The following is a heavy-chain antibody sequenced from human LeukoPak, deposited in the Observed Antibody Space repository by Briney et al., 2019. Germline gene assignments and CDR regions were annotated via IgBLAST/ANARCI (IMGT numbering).Heavy chain of an antibody. CDR2: IDYSLNT. Sequence: SETLSLTCSVSGGSISTNNYYWGWIRQPPGKGLGWIGSIDYSLNTYYNPSLKSRVTISVDTSKNHFSLRLSSVTAAGTAVFYCVRLAGHFLMDSYYYMDVWGKGTTVTVSS. CDR3: VRLAGHFLMDSYYYMDV. V-gene: IGHV4-39*01. D-gene: IGHD3-3*01. J-gene: IGHJ6*03. CDR1: GGSISTNNYY.